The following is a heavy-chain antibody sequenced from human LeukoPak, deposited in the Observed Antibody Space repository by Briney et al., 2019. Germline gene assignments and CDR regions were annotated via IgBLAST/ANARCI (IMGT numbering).Heavy chain of an antibody. CDR2: INHSGST. CDR3: ARGRRRIQLWSFDY. Sequence: SETLSLTCAVYGGSFSSYYWSWIRQPPGKGLEWIGEINHSGSTNYNPSLKSRVTISVDTSKNQFSLKLSSVTAADTAVYYCARGRRRIQLWSFDYWGQGTLVTVSS. CDR1: GGSFSSYY. J-gene: IGHJ4*02. D-gene: IGHD5-18*01. V-gene: IGHV4-34*01.